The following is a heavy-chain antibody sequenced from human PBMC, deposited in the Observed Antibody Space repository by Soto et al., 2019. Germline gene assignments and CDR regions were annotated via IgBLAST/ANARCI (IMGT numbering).Heavy chain of an antibody. CDR3: ARERGGATATLDYYYFYMDV. J-gene: IGHJ6*03. V-gene: IGHV1-2*04. D-gene: IGHD5-12*01. Sequence: QVQLVQSGAEVRKPGASVTVSCRSSGDSFNDYYIHWVRQAPGQGFEWMGWINPNGGVTKYAQKFKGWVSMTRDTSTRTVYMQLSRLRSDDTAVYYCARERGGATATLDYYYFYMDVWGTGTTVTVPS. CDR2: INPNGGVT. CDR1: GDSFNDYY.